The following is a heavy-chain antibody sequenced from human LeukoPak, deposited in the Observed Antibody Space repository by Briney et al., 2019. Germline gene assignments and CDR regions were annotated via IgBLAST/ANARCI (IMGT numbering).Heavy chain of an antibody. V-gene: IGHV1-3*01. CDR1: GYIFTNYA. Sequence: ASVKVSCKTSGYIFTNYAIHWVRQAPGQRLGWMGWINVGNGHTIYSQKFQGRVTITRDTSASTAYMELSSLRSEDTALYYCARGPILTGNYPPGDFWGQGTLVTVSS. J-gene: IGHJ4*02. D-gene: IGHD3-9*01. CDR2: INVGNGHT. CDR3: ARGPILTGNYPPGDF.